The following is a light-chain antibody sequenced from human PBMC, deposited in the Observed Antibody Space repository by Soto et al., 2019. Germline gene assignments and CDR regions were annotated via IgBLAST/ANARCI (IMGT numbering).Light chain of an antibody. J-gene: IGKJ5*01. CDR3: QQYGSSPIT. Sequence: EIVLTQSPGTLSLSPGERATLPCRASQRVSSGYLAWYQQKPGQTPRLLIYDASSRATGITDRFSGSGSGTDFTLTISRLEPEDFAVYYCQQYGSSPITFGQGTRLAIK. V-gene: IGKV3-20*01. CDR2: DAS. CDR1: QRVSSGY.